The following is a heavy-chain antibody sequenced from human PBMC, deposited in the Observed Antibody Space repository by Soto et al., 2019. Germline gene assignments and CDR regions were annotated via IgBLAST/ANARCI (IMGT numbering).Heavy chain of an antibody. Sequence: EVLLVESGGGLVQSGGSLRLSCAASTSTFSRYGMNWVRQAPGKGLEWISFISPSGVTIYYADSVRGRFTISRDNAKNSLFLQKNTLRDDDTAVYYCVRGGTNVATIGDHWGQGTLVTVSS. CDR3: VRGGTNVATIGDH. CDR1: TSTFSRYG. CDR2: ISPSGVTI. V-gene: IGHV3-48*02. D-gene: IGHD5-12*01. J-gene: IGHJ4*02.